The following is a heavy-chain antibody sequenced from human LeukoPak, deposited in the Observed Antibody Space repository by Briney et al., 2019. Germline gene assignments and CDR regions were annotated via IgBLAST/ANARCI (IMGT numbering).Heavy chain of an antibody. D-gene: IGHD5-18*01. CDR1: GYTLTELS. Sequence: GASVTVSCKVSGYTLTELSMHWVRQAPGKGLEWMGGFDPEDGETIYAQKFQGRVTMTEDTSTDTAYMELSSLRSEDTAVYYCATEILYSYGWYYFDYWGQGTLVTVSS. CDR3: ATEILYSYGWYYFDY. V-gene: IGHV1-24*01. CDR2: FDPEDGET. J-gene: IGHJ4*02.